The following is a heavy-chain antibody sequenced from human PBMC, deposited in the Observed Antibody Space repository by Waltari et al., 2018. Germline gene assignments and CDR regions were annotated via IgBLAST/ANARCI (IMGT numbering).Heavy chain of an antibody. Sequence: QVQLQESGPGLVKPSETLSLTCTVSGGSISSYYWSWIRQPPGKGLEWIGYIYYSGSTDYNPSLKSRVAISVDTSKNHFSLKLSSVTAADTAVYYCARVHSSGWYRVDYWGQGTLVTVSS. CDR2: IYYSGST. CDR1: GGSISSYY. CDR3: ARVHSSGWYRVDY. D-gene: IGHD6-19*01. J-gene: IGHJ4*02. V-gene: IGHV4-59*08.